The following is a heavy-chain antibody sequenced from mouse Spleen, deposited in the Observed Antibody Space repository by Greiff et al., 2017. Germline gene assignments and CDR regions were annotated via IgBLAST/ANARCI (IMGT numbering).Heavy chain of an antibody. CDR2: IYPGDGDT. V-gene: IGHV1-80*01. Sequence: QVQLKQSGAELVKPGASVKISCKASGYAFSSYWMNWVKQRPGKGLEWIGQIYPGDGDTNYNGKFKGKATLTADKSSSTAYMQLSSLTSEDSAVYFCARRGDSSGYGAMDYWGQGTSVTVSS. CDR3: ARRGDSSGYGAMDY. D-gene: IGHD3-2*01. J-gene: IGHJ4*01. CDR1: GYAFSSYW.